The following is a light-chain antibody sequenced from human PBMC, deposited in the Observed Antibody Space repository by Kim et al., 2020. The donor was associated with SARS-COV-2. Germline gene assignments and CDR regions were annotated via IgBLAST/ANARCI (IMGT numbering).Light chain of an antibody. CDR3: QQYGSSIPVT. J-gene: IGKJ5*01. CDR1: QSGRKSY. V-gene: IGKV3-20*01. CDR2: DAS. Sequence: EIVLTQSPGTLSLPPGERATLSCRASQSGRKSYLAWYQQKPGQAPRLLIYDASNRATGVPDRFSGSGSGTDFTLTISRLEPEDFAVYYCQQYGSSIPVTFGQGTRLEIK.